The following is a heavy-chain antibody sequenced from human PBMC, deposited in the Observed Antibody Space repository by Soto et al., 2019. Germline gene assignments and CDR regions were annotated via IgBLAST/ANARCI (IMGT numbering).Heavy chain of an antibody. CDR3: ASTMVRGVMGTLDY. Sequence: GESLKISCAASGFTFSSYGMHWVRQAPGKGLEWVAVIWYDGSNKYYADSVKGRFTISRDNSKNTLYLQMNSLRAEDTAVYYCASTMVRGVMGTLDYWGQGTLVTVSS. D-gene: IGHD3-10*01. V-gene: IGHV3-33*01. CDR2: IWYDGSNK. J-gene: IGHJ4*02. CDR1: GFTFSSYG.